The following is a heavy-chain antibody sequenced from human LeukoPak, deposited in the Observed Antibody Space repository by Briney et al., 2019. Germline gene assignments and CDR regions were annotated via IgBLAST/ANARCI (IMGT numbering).Heavy chain of an antibody. D-gene: IGHD2-2*01. CDR1: AFTFTSSA. CDR2: IVVGSGNT. V-gene: IGHV1-58*01. J-gene: IGHJ2*01. CDR3: ATLIVVVPAAKTADWYFDI. Sequence: ASVKVSCEHSAFTFTSSAAQWVRQARGQRLEWIGWIVVGSGNTNYAQKFQERVTITRDMSTSTAYMELSSLRSEDTAVYYCATLIVVVPAAKTADWYFDIWGRGTLVTVSS.